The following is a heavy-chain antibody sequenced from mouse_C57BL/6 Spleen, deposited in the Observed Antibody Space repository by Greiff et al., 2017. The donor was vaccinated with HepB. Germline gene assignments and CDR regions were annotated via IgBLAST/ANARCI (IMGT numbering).Heavy chain of an antibody. CDR3: ARVYYGSSYGYFDY. Sequence: EVQLQQSGPELVKPGASVKISCKASGYTFTDYYMNWVKQSHGKSLEWIGDINPNNGGTSYNQKFKGKATLTVDKSSSTAYMELRSLTSEDSAVYYCARVYYGSSYGYFDYWGQGTTVTVAS. J-gene: IGHJ2*01. CDR2: INPNNGGT. CDR1: GYTFTDYY. V-gene: IGHV1-26*01. D-gene: IGHD1-1*01.